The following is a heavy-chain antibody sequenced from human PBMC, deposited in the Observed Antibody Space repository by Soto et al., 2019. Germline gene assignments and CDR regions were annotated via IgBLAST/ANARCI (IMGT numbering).Heavy chain of an antibody. CDR2: ISGSSETK. CDR1: GFSLSSHS. J-gene: IGHJ6*02. CDR3: ARGTSLGYYSYGMDV. D-gene: IGHD3-3*01. Sequence: PGGSLRLSCAASGFSLSSHSMNWVRQAPGKGLEWISYISGSSETKYNAAAVEGRFTTSRDNAKNLVYLQMNSLRDKDTALYYCARGTSLGYYSYGMDVWGQGTTVTVSS. V-gene: IGHV3-48*02.